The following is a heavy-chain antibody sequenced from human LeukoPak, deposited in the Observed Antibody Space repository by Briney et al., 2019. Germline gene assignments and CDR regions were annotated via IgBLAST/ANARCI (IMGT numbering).Heavy chain of an antibody. CDR3: ARDDPYAFDI. J-gene: IGHJ3*02. V-gene: IGHV3-48*02. Sequence: GGSLRLSCAASGFTFSSYSLNWGRQAPGKGVEWVSYISGRSGAIHYADSVKGRFTISSDNAKNSLYLQMNSLRDADTAVYYCARDDPYAFDIWGQGTMVTVSS. CDR2: ISGRSGAI. CDR1: GFTFSSYS.